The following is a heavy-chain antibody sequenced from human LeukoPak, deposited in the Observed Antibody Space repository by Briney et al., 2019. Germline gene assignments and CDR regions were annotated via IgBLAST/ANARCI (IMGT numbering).Heavy chain of an antibody. J-gene: IGHJ3*02. D-gene: IGHD6-25*01. V-gene: IGHV4-59*01. Sequence: PSETLSLTCTVSGGSISSYYWNWIRQPPGKGLEWIGYIYYSGSTNYNPSLKSRVTISVDTSKNQFSLKLSSVTAADTAVYYCARQRNGAFDIWGQGTMVTVSS. CDR2: IYYSGST. CDR3: ARQRNGAFDI. CDR1: GGSISSYY.